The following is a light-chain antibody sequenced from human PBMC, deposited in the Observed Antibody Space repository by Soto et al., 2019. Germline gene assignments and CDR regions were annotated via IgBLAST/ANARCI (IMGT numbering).Light chain of an antibody. V-gene: IGLV2-23*01. CDR3: CSYAGSSTLV. Sequence: QSALTQPASVSGSPGQSITISCTGTNSDVGSSNLVSWYQQHPGKAPKLMILRPSGVSNRFSGSKSGNTASLTISGLQAEDEADYYCCSYAGSSTLVFGGGTKLTVL. J-gene: IGLJ3*02. CDR1: NSDVGSSNL.